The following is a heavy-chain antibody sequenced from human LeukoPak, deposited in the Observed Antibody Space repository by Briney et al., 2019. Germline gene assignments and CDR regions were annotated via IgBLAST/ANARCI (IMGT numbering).Heavy chain of an antibody. V-gene: IGHV1-2*02. CDR3: ARVPRGPGGGYYFDY. Sequence: ASVKVSCKASGYTFTGYYMHWVRQAPGQGLEWMGWINPNSGGTNYAQKFQGRVTMTRDTSISTAYMELSRLRSDDTAVYYCARVPRGPGGGYYFDYWGQGTLVTVSS. CDR1: GYTFTGYY. J-gene: IGHJ4*02. D-gene: IGHD3-16*01. CDR2: INPNSGGT.